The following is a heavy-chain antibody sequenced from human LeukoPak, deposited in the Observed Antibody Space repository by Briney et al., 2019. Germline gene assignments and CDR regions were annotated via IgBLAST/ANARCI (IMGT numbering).Heavy chain of an antibody. CDR2: IYYSGTT. Sequence: GSLRLSCAASAFTFSTYWMSWVRQAPGKGLEWIGIIYYSGTTYYNQSLKSRVTISVDTSKNQFSLTVNSVTAADTAVYYCARSLGYCTGATCYSFDSWGQGTLVTVSS. CDR1: AFTFSTYW. V-gene: IGHV4-39*01. D-gene: IGHD2-8*02. J-gene: IGHJ4*02. CDR3: ARSLGYCTGATCYSFDS.